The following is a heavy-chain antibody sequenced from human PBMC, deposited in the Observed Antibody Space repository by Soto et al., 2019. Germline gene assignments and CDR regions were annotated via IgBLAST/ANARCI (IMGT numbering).Heavy chain of an antibody. D-gene: IGHD6-19*01. Sequence: TLSLTCTVSGGSISSSSYYWGWIRQPPGKGLEWIGSIYYSGSTYYNPSLKSRVTISVDTSKNQFSLKLSSVTAADTAVYYCARRGIAVAGIFYYGMDVWGQGTTVTVSS. CDR1: GGSISSSSYY. CDR3: ARRGIAVAGIFYYGMDV. J-gene: IGHJ6*02. CDR2: IYYSGST. V-gene: IGHV4-39*01.